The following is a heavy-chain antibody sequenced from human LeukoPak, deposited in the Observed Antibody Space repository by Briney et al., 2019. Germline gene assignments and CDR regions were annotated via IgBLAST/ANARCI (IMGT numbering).Heavy chain of an antibody. V-gene: IGHV4-34*01. J-gene: IGHJ4*02. CDR1: GGSFSGYY. CDR3: ARGRPHLPTHFDY. CDR2: INHSGST. D-gene: IGHD5/OR15-5a*01. Sequence: SPSETLSLTCAVYGGSFSGYYWSWIRQPPGKGLEWIGEINHSGSTNYNPSLKSRVTISVDTSKNQFSLKLSSVTAADTAVYYCARGRPHLPTHFDYWGQGTLVTVSS.